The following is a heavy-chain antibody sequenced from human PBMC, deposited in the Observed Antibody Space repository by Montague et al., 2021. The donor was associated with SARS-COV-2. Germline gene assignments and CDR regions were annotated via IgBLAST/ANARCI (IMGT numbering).Heavy chain of an antibody. CDR3: AKSFSGTRNWFDI. Sequence: SLRLSCAASGFIFTNYGMNWVRRAPGKGLESVAGISGFGGGTYYSDSVKRRFTISRATSNSTLFLQMGGLRAEDTAIYYCAKSFSGTRNWFDIWGQGTLVTVSS. D-gene: IGHD1-14*01. J-gene: IGHJ5*02. CDR1: GFIFTNYG. V-gene: IGHV3-23*01. CDR2: ISGFGGGT.